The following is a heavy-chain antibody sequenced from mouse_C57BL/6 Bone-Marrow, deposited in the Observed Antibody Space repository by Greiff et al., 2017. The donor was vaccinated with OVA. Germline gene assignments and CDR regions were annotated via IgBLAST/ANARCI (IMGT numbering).Heavy chain of an antibody. D-gene: IGHD2-4*01. CDR1: GFTFTDYY. CDR3: AVYYDYDGWYFDV. Sequence: VQLQQSGPVLVKPGPSVKISCKASGFTFTDYYMHWVKQSPGKSLEWIGLVYPYDGGTSYNQKFKGKATLTVDTASSTAYMELNSLTSEDAAVYYCAVYYDYDGWYFDVWGTGTTVTVSS. V-gene: IGHV1-36*01. CDR2: VYPYDGGT. J-gene: IGHJ1*03.